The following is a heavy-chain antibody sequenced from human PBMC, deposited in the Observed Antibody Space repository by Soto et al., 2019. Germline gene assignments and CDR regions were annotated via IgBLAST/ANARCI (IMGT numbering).Heavy chain of an antibody. Sequence: ASVKVSWKASAYTFTSYYMQWVRQAPGQGLERMGIIEPSGGSKSYAQKFQGRVTMTRDTSTSTVHMELTSLRSEATAVYYCARGSHYSKRFPLGYWGQGTLVTVS. V-gene: IGHV1-46*01. D-gene: IGHD4-4*01. CDR2: IEPSGGSK. J-gene: IGHJ4*02. CDR1: AYTFTSYY. CDR3: ARGSHYSKRFPLGY.